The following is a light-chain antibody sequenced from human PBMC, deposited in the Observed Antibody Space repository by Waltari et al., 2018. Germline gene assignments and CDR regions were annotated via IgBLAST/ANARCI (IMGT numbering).Light chain of an antibody. CDR3: CSYAGSGIYV. Sequence: QSALTQPASVSGSPGQSITIPCPGTNSDVGRYDLISWHQQYPGKAPKLIIYEVYKRPSEVSNRFSGSKSGNTASLTISGLQADDEADYYCCSYAGSGIYVFGTGSQVTVL. J-gene: IGLJ1*01. CDR1: NSDVGRYDL. V-gene: IGLV2-23*02. CDR2: EVY.